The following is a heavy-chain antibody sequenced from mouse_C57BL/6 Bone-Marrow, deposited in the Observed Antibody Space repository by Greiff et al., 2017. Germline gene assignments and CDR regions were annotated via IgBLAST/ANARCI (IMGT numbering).Heavy chain of an antibody. J-gene: IGHJ1*03. D-gene: IGHD1-1*01. V-gene: IGHV1-7*01. CDR3: ARAPDYYGSRGYFDV. CDR2: INPSSGYT. Sequence: VQVVESGAELAKPGASVKLSCKASGYTFTSYWMHWVKQRPGQGLEWIGYINPSSGYTKYNQKFKDKATLTADKSSSTAYMQLSSLTYEDSAVYYCARAPDYYGSRGYFDVWGTGTTVTVSS. CDR1: GYTFTSYW.